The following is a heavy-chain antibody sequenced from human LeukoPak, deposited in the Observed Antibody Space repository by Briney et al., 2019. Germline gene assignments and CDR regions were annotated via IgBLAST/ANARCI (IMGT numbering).Heavy chain of an antibody. J-gene: IGHJ4*02. V-gene: IGHV1-18*01. CDR2: ISAYNGNT. CDR3: ARDRDYGDYNTQDLFVY. CDR1: GYTFTNYG. Sequence: ASVKVSCTASGYTFTNYGISWVRQAPGQGLEWMGWISAYNGNTNYAQKFQGRVTMTTDTSTSTAYMELRSLRSDDTAVYYCARDRDYGDYNTQDLFVYWGQGTRVSVST. D-gene: IGHD4-17*01.